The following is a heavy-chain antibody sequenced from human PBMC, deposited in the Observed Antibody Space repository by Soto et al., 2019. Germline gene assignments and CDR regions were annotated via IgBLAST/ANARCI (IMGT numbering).Heavy chain of an antibody. D-gene: IGHD1-7*01. CDR1: GYSISSSNW. J-gene: IGHJ5*02. Sequence: PSETLSLTCAVSGYSISSSNWWGWIRQPPGKGLEWIGYIYYSGSTYYNPSLKSRVTMSVDTSKNQFSLKLSSVTAVDTAVYYCARMIGGCNSNSAITYNWFDPWGQGTLVT. CDR2: IYYSGST. CDR3: ARMIGGCNSNSAITYNWFDP. V-gene: IGHV4-28*01.